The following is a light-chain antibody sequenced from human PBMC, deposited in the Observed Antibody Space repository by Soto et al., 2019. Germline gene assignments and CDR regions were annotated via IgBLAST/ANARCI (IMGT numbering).Light chain of an antibody. J-gene: IGKJ2*01. Sequence: DIVMTQSPDSLAVSLGERATINCKSSQSVLYSSNNKNYLAWYQQKPGQPPKLLIYWASPRESGVPDRFSGSGSGTDVTLTISSLQAEDVAVYYCQQYYSTPQTFGQGTKLEIK. CDR2: WAS. CDR1: QSVLYSSNNKNY. V-gene: IGKV4-1*01. CDR3: QQYYSTPQT.